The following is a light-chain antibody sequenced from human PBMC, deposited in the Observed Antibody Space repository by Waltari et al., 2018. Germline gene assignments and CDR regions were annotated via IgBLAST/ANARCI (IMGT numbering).Light chain of an antibody. Sequence: DIVMTQSPDSLAVSLGERATIHCKSSQSFLYSPNNKNYLAWFQQKPGQPPKLLIYWASTRESGVPDRFSGSGSVTDFTLTISSLQAEDVAIYYCQQYATTPRTFGQGTKLEIK. V-gene: IGKV4-1*01. J-gene: IGKJ2*02. CDR1: QSFLYSPNNKNY. CDR3: QQYATTPRT. CDR2: WAS.